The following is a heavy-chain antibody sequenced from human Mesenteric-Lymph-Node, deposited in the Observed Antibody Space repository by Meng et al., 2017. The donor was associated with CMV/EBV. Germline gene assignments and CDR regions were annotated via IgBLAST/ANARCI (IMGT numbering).Heavy chain of an antibody. J-gene: IGHJ4*02. CDR1: GYSFTNYF. Sequence: GESLKISCQGSGYSFTNYFIGWVRQMPGKGLEWMGIIYPGDSDGTYSPSFQGQVSISVDKSISTAYLQLSSLKASDTAMYYCARQFCSSTSCYFFDFWGQGTLVTVSS. V-gene: IGHV5-51*01. CDR2: IYPGDSDG. D-gene: IGHD2-2*01. CDR3: ARQFCSSTSCYFFDF.